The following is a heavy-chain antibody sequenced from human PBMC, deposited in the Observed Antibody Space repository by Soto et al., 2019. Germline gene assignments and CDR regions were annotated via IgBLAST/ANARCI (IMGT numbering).Heavy chain of an antibody. CDR1: GGSFSGYY. Sequence: SETLSLTCAVFGGSFSGYYWNWIRQPPGKGLEWIGEINHSGSTNYNPSLKSRVTISVDTSKNQFSLKLSSVTAADTAVYYCARVNYDILTGYYAYNWFDPWGQGTLVT. J-gene: IGHJ5*02. CDR2: INHSGST. CDR3: ARVNYDILTGYYAYNWFDP. V-gene: IGHV4-34*01. D-gene: IGHD3-9*01.